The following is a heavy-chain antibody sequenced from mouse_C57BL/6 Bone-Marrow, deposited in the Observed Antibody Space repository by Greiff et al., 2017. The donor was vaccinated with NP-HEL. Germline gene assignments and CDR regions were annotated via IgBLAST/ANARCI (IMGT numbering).Heavy chain of an antibody. CDR2: INPNNGGT. D-gene: IGHD1-1*01. V-gene: IGHV1-18*01. Sequence: EVQLQQSGPELVKPGASVKIPCKASGYTFTDYNMDWVKQSHGKSLEWIGDINPNNGGTIYNQKFKGKATLTVDKSSSTAYMELRSLTSEDTAVYYCARRFTTVVRYFDVWGTGTTVTVSS. CDR1: GYTFTDYN. J-gene: IGHJ1*03. CDR3: ARRFTTVVRYFDV.